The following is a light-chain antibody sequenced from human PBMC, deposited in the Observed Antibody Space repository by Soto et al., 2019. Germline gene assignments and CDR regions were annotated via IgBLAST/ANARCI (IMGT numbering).Light chain of an antibody. J-gene: IGKJ1*01. CDR2: SAS. CDR3: QKYDSAPRT. CDR1: QGINNY. V-gene: IGKV1-27*01. Sequence: DIQMTQSPSSLSASVGDSVTITCRASQGINNYLAWYQQKPGKVPVLLIYSASTLKPGIPSRSSGSGAGTDFTLTISSLQPEDFATYYCQKYDSAPRTFGQGTKVDIK.